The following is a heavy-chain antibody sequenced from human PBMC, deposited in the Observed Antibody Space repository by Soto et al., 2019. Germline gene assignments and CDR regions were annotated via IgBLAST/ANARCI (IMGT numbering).Heavy chain of an antibody. V-gene: IGHV3-48*02. Sequence: GGSLRLSCAASGFTSSSYSMNWVRQAPGKGLEWVSYISSSSSTIYYADSVKGRFTISRDNAKNSLYLQMNSLRDEDTAVYYCAREQQLVPYYYGMDVWGQGTTVTVSS. CDR2: ISSSSSTI. CDR3: AREQQLVPYYYGMDV. D-gene: IGHD6-13*01. CDR1: GFTSSSYS. J-gene: IGHJ6*02.